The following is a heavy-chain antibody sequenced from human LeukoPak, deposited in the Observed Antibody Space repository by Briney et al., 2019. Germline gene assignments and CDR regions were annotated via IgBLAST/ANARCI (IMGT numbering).Heavy chain of an antibody. Sequence: SETLSLACTVSGGSISSYYWSWIRQPAGKGLEWIGRIYTSGSTNYNPSLKSRVTISVDTSKNQFSLKLSSVTAADTAVYYCARTPSTQGDFGGMDVWGQGTTVTVSS. CDR1: GGSISSYY. CDR2: IYTSGST. V-gene: IGHV4-4*07. D-gene: IGHD3-16*01. J-gene: IGHJ6*02. CDR3: ARTPSTQGDFGGMDV.